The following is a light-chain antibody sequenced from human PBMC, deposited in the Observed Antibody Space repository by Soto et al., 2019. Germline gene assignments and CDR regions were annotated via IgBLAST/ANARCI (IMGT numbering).Light chain of an antibody. CDR2: DAF. CDR3: QERSNVVT. V-gene: IGKV3-11*01. Sequence: EIVLTQSPATLSLSPGERATLSCRASQSISTYLAWYQQKPGQTPRLLIYDAFHRAPGIPARFSGSGSGTAFTLSITSLESEAFAVYYCQERSNVVTFGGGTKVEI. J-gene: IGKJ4*01. CDR1: QSISTY.